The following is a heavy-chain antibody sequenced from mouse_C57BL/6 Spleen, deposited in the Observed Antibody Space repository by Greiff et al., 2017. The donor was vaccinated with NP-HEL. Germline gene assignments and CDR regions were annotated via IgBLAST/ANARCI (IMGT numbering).Heavy chain of an antibody. CDR3: TRVRMVTTGGYFDY. D-gene: IGHD2-2*01. CDR1: GYTFTDYE. V-gene: IGHV1-15*01. Sequence: QVQLQQSGAELVRPGASVTLSCKASGYTFTDYEMHWVKQTPVHGLEWIGAIDPETGGTAYNQKFKGKAILTADKSSSTAYMELRSLTSEDSAVYYCTRVRMVTTGGYFDYWGQGTTLTVSS. CDR2: IDPETGGT. J-gene: IGHJ2*01.